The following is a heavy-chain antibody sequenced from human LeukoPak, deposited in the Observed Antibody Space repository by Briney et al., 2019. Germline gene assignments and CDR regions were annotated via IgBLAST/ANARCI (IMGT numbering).Heavy chain of an antibody. CDR2: IYYSGTT. CDR1: GGSISSYY. V-gene: IGHV4-59*08. J-gene: IGHJ6*02. CDR3: ARLLTDSYYYYGMDV. Sequence: SETLSLTCTVSGGSISSYYWSWIRQPPGKGLEWIGYIYYSGTTNYSPSLKSRVPISVDTSKNQFSLKLSSVTAADTAMYYCARLLTDSYYYYGMDVWGQGTTVTVPS. D-gene: IGHD3-9*01.